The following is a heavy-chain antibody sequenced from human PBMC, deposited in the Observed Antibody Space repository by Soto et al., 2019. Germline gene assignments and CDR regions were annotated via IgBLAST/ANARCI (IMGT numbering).Heavy chain of an antibody. J-gene: IGHJ5*02. CDR1: GYTFTSYD. V-gene: IGHV1-8*01. CDR2: MNPSSGNT. D-gene: IGHD3-3*01. CDR3: ARGITIFGVVDP. Sequence: QVQLVQSGAEVKKPGASVKVSCKASGYTFTSYDINWVRQATGHGLEWMGWMNPSSGNTGYAQKFQGRVTMTRNTSISTAYMELSSLRSEDTAVYYCARGITIFGVVDPGGQGTLVTVSS.